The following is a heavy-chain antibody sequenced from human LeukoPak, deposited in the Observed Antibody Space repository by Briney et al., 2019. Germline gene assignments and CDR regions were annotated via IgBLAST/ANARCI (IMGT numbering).Heavy chain of an antibody. CDR2: IRWNSGSI. CDR1: GFTVDDYA. CDR3: ANAVESGSYGTGTYFDY. J-gene: IGHJ4*02. V-gene: IGHV3-9*01. Sequence: GGSLRLSCAASGFTVDDYAMHWVRQAPGKGPEWVSGIRWNSGSIGYTDSVKGRFTISRDNAKNSLYLQMNSLRAEDAALYYCANAVESGSYGTGTYFDYWGRGTLVTVSS. D-gene: IGHD1-26*01.